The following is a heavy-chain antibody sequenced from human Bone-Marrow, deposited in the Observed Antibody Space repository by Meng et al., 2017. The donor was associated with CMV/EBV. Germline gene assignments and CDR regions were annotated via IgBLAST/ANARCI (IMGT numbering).Heavy chain of an antibody. CDR3: ARGNFGAFDY. V-gene: IGHV3-23*01. J-gene: IGHJ4*02. CDR1: GFTFRHFA. Sequence: GESLKISCAASGFTFRHFAMAWVRQAPGKGLEWVSTISAAGSNTYYADSVKGRFAISRDNSKNSVYLQINSLRAEDTAIYYCARGNFGAFDYWGQGTLVTVSS. D-gene: IGHD3-3*02. CDR2: ISAAGSNT.